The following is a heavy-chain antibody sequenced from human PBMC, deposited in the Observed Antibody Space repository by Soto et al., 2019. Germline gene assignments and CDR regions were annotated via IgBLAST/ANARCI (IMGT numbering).Heavy chain of an antibody. CDR3: AKVQSRSSSSWDY. Sequence: EVQLLESGGGLVQPGGSLSLACAASGFTFSSYAMSWFRQAPGKGLEWGSAISGSGGSTYYADSVKGRFTITRDNSKNSLYLQMNSLRAEDTAVYYCAKVQSRSSSSWDYWGQGTLVTVSS. J-gene: IGHJ4*02. D-gene: IGHD6-13*01. CDR1: GFTFSSYA. V-gene: IGHV3-23*01. CDR2: ISGSGGST.